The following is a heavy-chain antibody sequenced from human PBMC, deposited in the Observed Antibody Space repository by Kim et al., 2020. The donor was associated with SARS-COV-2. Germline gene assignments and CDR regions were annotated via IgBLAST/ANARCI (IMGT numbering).Heavy chain of an antibody. CDR3: ASTVTGTTRGGMDV. Sequence: SVKVSCKASGGTFSSYAISWVRQAPGQGLEWMGGIIPIFGTANYAQKFQGRVTITADESTSTAYMELSSLRSEDTAVYYCASTVTGTTRGGMDVWGQGTTVTVSS. J-gene: IGHJ6*02. D-gene: IGHD1-20*01. CDR1: GGTFSSYA. CDR2: IIPIFGTA. V-gene: IGHV1-69*13.